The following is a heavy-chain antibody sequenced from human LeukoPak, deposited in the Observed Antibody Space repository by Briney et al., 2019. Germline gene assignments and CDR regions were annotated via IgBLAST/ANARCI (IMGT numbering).Heavy chain of an antibody. Sequence: PGGSLRLSCAASGFTFSSYWMSWVRQAPGKGLEWVANIKQDGSEKYYVDSVKGRFTISRDNAKNSLYLQMNSLRAEDTALYYCAKAPGGVWELGDAFDIWGQGTMVTVSS. CDR2: IKQDGSEK. J-gene: IGHJ3*02. D-gene: IGHD1-26*01. CDR3: AKAPGGVWELGDAFDI. V-gene: IGHV3-7*03. CDR1: GFTFSSYW.